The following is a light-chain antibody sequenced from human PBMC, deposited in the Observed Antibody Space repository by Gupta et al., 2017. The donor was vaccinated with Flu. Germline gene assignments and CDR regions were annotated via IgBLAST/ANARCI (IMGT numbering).Light chain of an antibody. CDR2: LGS. CDR3: MQALQTPFT. CDR1: QSLLHSNGYNY. Sequence: IGLTRSPLSLPVTPGEPASISCRSSQSLLHSNGYNYLDWYLQKPGQSPQLLIYLGSNRASGVPDRFSGSGSGTDFTLKISRVEAEDVGVYYCMQALQTPFTFGPGTKVDIK. J-gene: IGKJ3*01. V-gene: IGKV2-28*01.